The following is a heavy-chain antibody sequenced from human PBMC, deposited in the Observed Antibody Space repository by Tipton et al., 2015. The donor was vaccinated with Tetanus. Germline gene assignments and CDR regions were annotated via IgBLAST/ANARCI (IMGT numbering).Heavy chain of an antibody. Sequence: SLRLSCAASGFIFSSYGIHWVRQAPGKGLEWLAVSWYDGTDKYYADSVKGRFTISRDNSKNTLYLQRNSLRAGETALYYCAREADCSGGSCFSGDFDPWGQGTQVTVSS. CDR2: SWYDGTDK. J-gene: IGHJ5*02. CDR1: GFIFSSYG. D-gene: IGHD2-15*01. CDR3: AREADCSGGSCFSGDFDP. V-gene: IGHV3-33*01.